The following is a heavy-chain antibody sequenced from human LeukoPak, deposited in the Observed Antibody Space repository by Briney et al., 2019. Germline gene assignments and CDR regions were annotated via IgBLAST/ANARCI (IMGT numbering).Heavy chain of an antibody. CDR1: GITFESRN. CDR2: ISANGGST. Sequence: GGSLRLSCAASGITFESRNMHWVRQVPGKGLEWISYISANGGSTYYADSVKGRFTISRDDGKNSLYLQMNSLRAGDTAVYYCARAGLWFGERDYMDVWGKGTTVTISS. D-gene: IGHD3-10*01. CDR3: ARAGLWFGERDYMDV. J-gene: IGHJ6*03. V-gene: IGHV3-48*01.